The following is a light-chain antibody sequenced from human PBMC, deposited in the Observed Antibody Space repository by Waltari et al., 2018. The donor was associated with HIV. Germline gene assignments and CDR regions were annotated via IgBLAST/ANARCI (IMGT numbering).Light chain of an antibody. J-gene: IGLJ3*02. V-gene: IGLV2-14*01. Sequence: QSALTQPASVSGSPGQSVTISCTERAMDSDDYDSLSWYQQHPGKAPQLLIYEGTLRLSGVSDRFSGSKSGNTASLTISRLQPEDEADYYCSSFTATDSVLFGGGTKLTVL. CDR3: SSFTATDSVL. CDR2: EGT. CDR1: AMDSDDYDS.